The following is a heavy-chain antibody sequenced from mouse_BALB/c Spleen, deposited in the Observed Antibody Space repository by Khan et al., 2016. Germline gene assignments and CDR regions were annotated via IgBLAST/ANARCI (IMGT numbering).Heavy chain of an antibody. J-gene: IGHJ4*01. CDR2: ISSDGNN. CDR3: ARDGDYFFDY. V-gene: IGHV3-6*02. D-gene: IGHD1-1*01. CDR1: GYSITSGYY. Sequence: EVQLQESGPGLVKPSQSLSLTCSVTGYSITSGYYWTWIRQFPGNKLEWMGYISSDGNNNYNPSLKNRISITRDTSKGQFFLKLNSVTTEDTATYYCARDGDYFFDYWGQGTSVTVSS.